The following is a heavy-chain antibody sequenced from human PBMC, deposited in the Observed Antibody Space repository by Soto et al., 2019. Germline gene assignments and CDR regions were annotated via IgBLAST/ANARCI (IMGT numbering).Heavy chain of an antibody. CDR3: AREIRPSCGGDCYCGRPFDN. Sequence: EVQLLESGGGLVQPGGSLRLSCTASGFTFDTYAMSWVRQAPGKGLEWVSSISSGGAHTYYADSVKGRFTISRDNSKNTLCLQLNSLRAEDMAVYYCAREIRPSCGGDCYCGRPFDNWGPGTLVTVSS. D-gene: IGHD2-21*02. CDR1: GFTFDTYA. CDR2: ISSGGAHT. J-gene: IGHJ4*02. V-gene: IGHV3-23*01.